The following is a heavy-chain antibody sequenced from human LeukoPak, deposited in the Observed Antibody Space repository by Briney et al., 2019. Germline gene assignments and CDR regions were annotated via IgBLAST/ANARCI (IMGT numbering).Heavy chain of an antibody. CDR3: AKLYYGSGSYLVFDY. Sequence: PGGSLRLSCAASGFTFGSYAMSWVRQAPGKGLEWVSAISGSGGSTYYADSVKGRFTISRDNSKNTLYLQMNSLRAEDTAVYYCAKLYYGSGSYLVFDYWGQGTLVTVSS. J-gene: IGHJ4*02. D-gene: IGHD3-10*01. CDR2: ISGSGGST. V-gene: IGHV3-23*01. CDR1: GFTFGSYA.